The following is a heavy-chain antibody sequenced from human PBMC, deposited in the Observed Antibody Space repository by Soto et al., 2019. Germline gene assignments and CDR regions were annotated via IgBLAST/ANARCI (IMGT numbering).Heavy chain of an antibody. CDR1: GXSISSGGYY. CDR2: IYYSGST. CDR3: ARDYGSGSLYYYYYGMDV. J-gene: IGHJ6*02. V-gene: IGHV4-31*03. Sequence: LSLTFTVSGXSISSGGYYWSWIRQHPGKGLEWIGYIYYSGSTYYNPSLKSRVTISVDTSKNQFSLKLSSVTAADTAVYYCARDYGSGSLYYYYYGMDVWGQGTTVTV. D-gene: IGHD3-10*01.